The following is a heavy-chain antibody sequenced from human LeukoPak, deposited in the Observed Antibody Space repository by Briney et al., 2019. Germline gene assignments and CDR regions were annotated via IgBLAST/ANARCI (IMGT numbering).Heavy chain of an antibody. J-gene: IGHJ1*01. Sequence: SETLSPTXTVSGYSISSGYYWGWIRQPPGKGLEWIGSIYHSGSTYYNPSLKSRVTISVDTSKNQFSLKLSSVTAADTAVYYCARSYSTGYFQHWGQGTLVTVSS. CDR1: GYSISSGYY. D-gene: IGHD6-25*01. CDR2: IYHSGST. V-gene: IGHV4-38-2*02. CDR3: ARSYSTGYFQH.